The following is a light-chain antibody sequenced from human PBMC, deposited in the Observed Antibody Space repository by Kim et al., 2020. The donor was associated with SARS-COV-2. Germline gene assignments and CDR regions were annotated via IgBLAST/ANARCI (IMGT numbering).Light chain of an antibody. CDR1: QDITNS. CDR3: QKYNSAPWT. V-gene: IGKV1-27*01. J-gene: IGKJ1*01. CDR2: AAS. Sequence: ASVGRCATITFRSSQDITNSLAWYQHKPGKVPQVLIYAASTWQSGVPSRFSGSGSGTDFTLTISSLQTEDVATYYCQKYNSAPWTFGPGTKVDIK.